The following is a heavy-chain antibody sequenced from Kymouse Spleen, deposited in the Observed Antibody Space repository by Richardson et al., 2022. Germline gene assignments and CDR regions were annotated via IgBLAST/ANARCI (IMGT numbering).Heavy chain of an antibody. CDR2: ISWNSGSI. Sequence: EVQLVESGGGLVQPGRSLRLSCAASGFTFDDYAMHWVRQAPGKGLEWVSGISWNSGSIGYADSVKGRFTISRDNAKNSLYLQMNSLRAEDTALYYCAKDMRASNWNYHFQHWGQGTLVTVSS. D-gene: IGHD1-7*01. CDR1: GFTFDDYA. V-gene: IGHV3-9*01. J-gene: IGHJ1*01. CDR3: AKDMRASNWNYHFQH.